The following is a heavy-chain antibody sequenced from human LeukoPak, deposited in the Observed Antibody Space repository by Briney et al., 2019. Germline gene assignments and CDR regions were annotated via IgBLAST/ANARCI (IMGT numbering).Heavy chain of an antibody. V-gene: IGHV3-30*18. CDR3: AKDPRTKYCSSTSCYGRGNYYYGMDV. J-gene: IGHJ6*04. D-gene: IGHD2-2*01. Sequence: PGGSLRLSCAASGFTFSSYGMHWVRQAPGNGLEWVAVISYDGSNKYYADSVKGRFTISRDNSKNTLYLQMNSLGGEDTAVYYCAKDPRTKYCSSTSCYGRGNYYYGMDVWGKGTTVTVSS. CDR1: GFTFSSYG. CDR2: ISYDGSNK.